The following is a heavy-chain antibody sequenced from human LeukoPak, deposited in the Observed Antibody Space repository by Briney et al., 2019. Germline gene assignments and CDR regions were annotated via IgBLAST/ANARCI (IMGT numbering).Heavy chain of an antibody. CDR2: IYYTGNT. J-gene: IGHJ4*02. V-gene: IGHV4-39*01. CDR1: GGSIRSSYYY. CDR3: ARRGATRPPYY. D-gene: IGHD1-26*01. Sequence: SETLSLTCTVSGGSIRSSYYYWGWIRQPPGKGLEWIGSIYYTGNTYYNPSLKSRVSISVDTSKNQFSLRLNSVTATDTAVYYCARRGATRPPYYWGRGTLVTVSS.